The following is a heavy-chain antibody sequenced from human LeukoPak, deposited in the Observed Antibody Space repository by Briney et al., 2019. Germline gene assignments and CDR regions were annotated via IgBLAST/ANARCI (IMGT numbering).Heavy chain of an antibody. CDR2: INHSGST. D-gene: IGHD1-26*01. CDR3: ARAPPGAYMDV. V-gene: IGHV4-34*01. CDR1: GGSFSGYY. Sequence: SETLSPTCAVYGGSFSGYYWSWIRQPPGKGLEWIGEINHSGSTNYNPSLKSRVTISVDTSKNQFSLKLSSVTAADTAVYYCARAPPGAYMDVWGKGTTVTVSS. J-gene: IGHJ6*03.